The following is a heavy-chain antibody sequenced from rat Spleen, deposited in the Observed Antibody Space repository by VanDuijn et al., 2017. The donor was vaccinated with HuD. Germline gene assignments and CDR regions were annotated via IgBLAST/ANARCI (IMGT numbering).Heavy chain of an antibody. D-gene: IGHD1-6*01. Sequence: EVQLVESGGGLVQPGRSLKLSCAASGFTFSNYDMAWVRQAPTKGLEWVASISTSGGSTYYRDSVKGRFTVSRDNAKSTLYLQMDSLRSEDTATYYCAREVYVYYGLGGFAYWGQGTLVTVSS. V-gene: IGHV5-25*01. J-gene: IGHJ3*01. CDR2: ISTSGGST. CDR3: AREVYVYYGLGGFAY. CDR1: GFTFSNYD.